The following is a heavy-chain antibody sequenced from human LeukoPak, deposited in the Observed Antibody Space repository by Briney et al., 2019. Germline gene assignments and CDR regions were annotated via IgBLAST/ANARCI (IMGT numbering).Heavy chain of an antibody. CDR3: ARSKRTAVTSFIDY. D-gene: IGHD2-21*02. CDR2: INPISGGT. CDR1: GYTFTGYY. Sequence: ASVKVSCKTSGYTFTGYYIHWVRQAPGQGLEWMGWINPISGGTNYAQKFQGRVTLTRDTSITTAYMELSGLRSDDTAVYLCARSKRTAVTSFIDYSGQGTRVTVSS. V-gene: IGHV1-2*02. J-gene: IGHJ4*02.